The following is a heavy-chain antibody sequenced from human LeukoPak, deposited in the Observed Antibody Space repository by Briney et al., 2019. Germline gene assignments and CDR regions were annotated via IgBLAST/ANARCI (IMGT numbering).Heavy chain of an antibody. CDR3: ARDFGHYYDSSGYYTPGY. Sequence: ASVKVSCKASGYTFTGYYMHWVRQAPGQGLEWMGWTNPNSGGTNYAQKFQGRVTMTRDTSISTAYMELSRLRSDDTAVYYCARDFGHYYDSSGYYTPGYWGQGTLVTVSS. J-gene: IGHJ4*02. V-gene: IGHV1-2*02. CDR2: TNPNSGGT. CDR1: GYTFTGYY. D-gene: IGHD3-22*01.